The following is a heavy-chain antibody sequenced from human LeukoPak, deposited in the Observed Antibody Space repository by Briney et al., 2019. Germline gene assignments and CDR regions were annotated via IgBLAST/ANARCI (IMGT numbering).Heavy chain of an antibody. CDR3: ARADDRPDKYHYYYYIFA. V-gene: IGHV1-2*06. CDR2: INPNSGGT. CDR1: GYTFTGYY. D-gene: IGHD1-14*01. Sequence: ASVKVSCKASGYTFTGYYMHWVPQAPGQGLEWMGRINPNSGGTNYAQKFQGRVTMTRDTSISTAYTELSRLRCDATAVYYCARADDRPDKYHYYYYIFACGEGETVTVSS. J-gene: IGHJ6*03.